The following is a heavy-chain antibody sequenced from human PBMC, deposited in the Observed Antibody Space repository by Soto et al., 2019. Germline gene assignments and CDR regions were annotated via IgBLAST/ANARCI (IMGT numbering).Heavy chain of an antibody. CDR3: TSGEQWLELDY. J-gene: IGHJ4*02. V-gene: IGHV3-15*01. CDR1: GFTFSNAW. CDR2: IKSKTDGGTT. Sequence: EVQLVESGGGLVKPGGSLRLSCAASGFTFSNAWMSWVRQAPGKGLEWVGRIKSKTDGGTTDYATPVKGRFTISRDDSKNTLYLQMNSLKTEDTAVYYCTSGEQWLELDYWGQGTLVTVSS. D-gene: IGHD6-19*01.